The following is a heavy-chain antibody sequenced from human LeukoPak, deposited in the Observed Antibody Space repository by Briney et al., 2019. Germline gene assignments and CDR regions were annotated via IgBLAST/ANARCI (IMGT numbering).Heavy chain of an antibody. CDR1: GFTFSSYA. CDR3: ASSYSGSNSYFDY. J-gene: IGHJ4*02. Sequence: GGSLRLSYAASGFTFSSYAMSWVRQAPGKGLEWVSAISGSGGSTYYADSVKGRFTISRDNSKNTLYLQMNSLRAEDTAVYHCASSYSGSNSYFDYWGQGTLVTVSS. CDR2: ISGSGGST. D-gene: IGHD1-26*01. V-gene: IGHV3-23*01.